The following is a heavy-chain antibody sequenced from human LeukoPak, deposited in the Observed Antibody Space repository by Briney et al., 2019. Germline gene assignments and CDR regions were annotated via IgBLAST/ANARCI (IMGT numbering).Heavy chain of an antibody. CDR3: ARGWLAETTVVTPYNY. CDR1: GGTFSSYA. J-gene: IGHJ4*02. CDR2: IIPLFGSP. V-gene: IGHV1-69*13. Sequence: GASVKVSCKDSGGTFSSYAINWVRQAPGQGLEWMGGIIPLFGSPNYAQKFQGRVTITADESTSTAYMELSSLRSEDTAVYYCARGWLAETTVVTPYNYWGQGTLVTVSS. D-gene: IGHD4-23*01.